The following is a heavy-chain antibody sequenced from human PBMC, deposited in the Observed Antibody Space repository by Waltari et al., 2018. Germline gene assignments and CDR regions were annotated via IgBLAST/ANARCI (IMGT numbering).Heavy chain of an antibody. CDR1: GYSISNGYH. J-gene: IGHJ4*02. Sequence: QVQLQESGPGLVKPSETLSLTCAVSGYSISNGYHWSWIRQPPGKGLEWIGSLHHRGSPYLNPSLKSRVTISVDTSKNQFSVKLRSVTAADTAIYYCARVTGNAQIGLFDYWGQGILVTVSS. D-gene: IGHD1-1*01. V-gene: IGHV4-38-2*01. CDR2: LHHRGSP. CDR3: ARVTGNAQIGLFDY.